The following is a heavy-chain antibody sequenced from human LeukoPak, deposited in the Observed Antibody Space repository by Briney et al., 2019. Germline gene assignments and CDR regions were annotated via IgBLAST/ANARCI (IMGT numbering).Heavy chain of an antibody. CDR2: IIPIFGTA. V-gene: IGHV1-69*13. D-gene: IGHD3-10*01. CDR1: GGTFSSYA. J-gene: IGHJ6*02. CDR3: VVRGVKNYYYYGMDV. Sequence: SVKVSCKASGGTFSSYAISWVRQAPGQGLEWMGGIIPIFGTANYAQKFQGRVTITADESTSTAYMELSSLRSEDTAVYYCVVRGVKNYYYYGMDVWGQGTTVTVSS.